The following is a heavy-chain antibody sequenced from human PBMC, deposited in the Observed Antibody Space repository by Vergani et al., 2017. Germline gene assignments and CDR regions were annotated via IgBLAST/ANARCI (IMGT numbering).Heavy chain of an antibody. CDR3: ASTLAAAGFS. V-gene: IGHV4-61*02. CDR1: GGSISSGSYY. CDR2: IYTSGST. D-gene: IGHD6-13*01. J-gene: IGHJ5*02. Sequence: QVQLQESGPGLVKPSQTLSLTCTVSGGSISSGSYYWSWIRQPAGKGLEWIGRIYTSGSTNYNPSLKSRVTISVDTSKNQFSLKLSSVTAADTAVYYCASTLAAAGFSWGQGTLVTVSS.